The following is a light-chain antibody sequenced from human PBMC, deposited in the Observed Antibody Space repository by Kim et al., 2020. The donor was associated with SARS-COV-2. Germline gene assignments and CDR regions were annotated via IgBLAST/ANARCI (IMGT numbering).Light chain of an antibody. Sequence: SVSPGQTASITCSGAKLQDKDVCWYQLKPGQSPLLVIYQNNRRPSGISERFSGSTSGNTATLTISGTPAMDEADYYCQTWDSSQIVFGGGTQLTVL. V-gene: IGLV3-1*01. CDR3: QTWDSSQIV. CDR1: KLQDKD. CDR2: QNN. J-gene: IGLJ2*01.